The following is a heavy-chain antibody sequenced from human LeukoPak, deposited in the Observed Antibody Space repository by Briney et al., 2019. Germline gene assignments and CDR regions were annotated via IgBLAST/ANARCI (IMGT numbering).Heavy chain of an antibody. CDR2: ISSSGSTI. Sequence: GGSLRPSCAASGFTFSSYAMHWVRQAPGKGLEWVSYISSSGSTIYYADSVKGRFTISRDNAKNLLYLQMNSLRAEDTAVYYCAELGITMIGGVWGKGTTVTISS. D-gene: IGHD3-10*02. J-gene: IGHJ6*04. CDR3: AELGITMIGGV. CDR1: GFTFSSYA. V-gene: IGHV3-48*03.